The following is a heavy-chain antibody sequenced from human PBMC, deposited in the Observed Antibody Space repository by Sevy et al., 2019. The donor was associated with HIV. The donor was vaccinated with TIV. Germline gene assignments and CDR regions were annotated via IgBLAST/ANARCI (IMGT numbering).Heavy chain of an antibody. D-gene: IGHD2-15*01. CDR3: AKSSCSGAACPRDYYYGMDV. CDR2: ISGSGRFT. V-gene: IGHV3-23*01. J-gene: IGHJ6*02. CDR1: EFTFSSYA. Sequence: GGYLRLSCSASEFTFSSYAMSWVRQAPGKGLEWISSISGSGRFTYYADFVEGRFIISRDNSKNRLSVQMNSLRAEDTAVYYSAKSSCSGAACPRDYYYGMDVWGQGTTVTVSS.